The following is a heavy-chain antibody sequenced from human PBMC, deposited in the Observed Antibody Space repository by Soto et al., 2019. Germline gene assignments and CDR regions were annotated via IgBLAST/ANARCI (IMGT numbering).Heavy chain of an antibody. CDR2: INPSRGGT. CDR1: AYTKNSYY. V-gene: IGHV1-46*02. Sequence: ASVKVSCKESAYTKNSYYVQWVRQENGQGPEWMGMINPSRGGTDYAQKFQGRVTMTRDTSTTTVYMELSSLRSEDTAIYYCTRSMIATAGTDAFDLWGQGTLVTVSS. D-gene: IGHD6-13*01. CDR3: TRSMIATAGTDAFDL. J-gene: IGHJ3*01.